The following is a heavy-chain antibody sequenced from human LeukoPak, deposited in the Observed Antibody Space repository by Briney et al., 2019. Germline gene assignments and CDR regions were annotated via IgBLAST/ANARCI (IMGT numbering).Heavy chain of an antibody. J-gene: IGHJ4*02. CDR3: ARGYDSSGYSLYYFDY. CDR1: GGTFSTYT. V-gene: IGHV1-69*05. CDR2: IIPIFGTA. Sequence: ASVKVSCKPSGGTFSTYTVSWVRQAPGQGLEWMGGIIPIFGTAKYAQKFQGRVTITTDESTSTAYMELSSLRSEDTAVYYCARGYDSSGYSLYYFDYWGQGTLVTVSS. D-gene: IGHD3-22*01.